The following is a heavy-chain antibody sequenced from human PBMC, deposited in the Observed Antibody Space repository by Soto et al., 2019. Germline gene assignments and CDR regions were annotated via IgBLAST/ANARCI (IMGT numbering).Heavy chain of an antibody. CDR3: ARSLDY. V-gene: IGHV3-7*01. J-gene: IGHJ4*02. CDR2: INQDGSEK. CDR1: GFTFSSYW. Sequence: EVQLVESGGGLVQPGGSLRLSCAASGFTFSSYWMDWVRQAPGKGLEWVANINQDGSEKHYVDSVKGRFTISRDNAKNSLYLQMSSLTAEDPALYYCARSLDYWGQGTLVTVSS.